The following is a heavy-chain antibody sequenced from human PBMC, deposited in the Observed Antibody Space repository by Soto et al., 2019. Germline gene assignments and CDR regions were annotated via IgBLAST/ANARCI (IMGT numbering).Heavy chain of an antibody. D-gene: IGHD4-17*01. Sequence: EVQFLESGGGVVRPGGSLRLSCVASGLSFDNYAMTWVRQSPGKGLEWLACITGNGAVTSYTDSVRGRFTISRDNSKNTLYLQMDSLRADDTAVYYCGKDPNGDYFGTLDFWGQGTTVTVSS. V-gene: IGHV3-23*01. J-gene: IGHJ3*01. CDR2: ITGNGAVT. CDR3: GKDPNGDYFGTLDF. CDR1: GLSFDNYA.